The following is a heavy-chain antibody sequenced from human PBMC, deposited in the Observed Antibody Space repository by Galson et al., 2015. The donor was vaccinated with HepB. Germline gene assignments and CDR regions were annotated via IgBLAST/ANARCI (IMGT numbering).Heavy chain of an antibody. J-gene: IGHJ4*02. V-gene: IGHV3-30*04. CDR2: ITYDGSKQ. D-gene: IGHD3-9*01. CDR1: GFTFRSYA. CDR3: AREEGIRFYDWAIPVSFFQY. Sequence: SLRLSCATSGFTFRSYATHWVRQAPGKGLEWVAIITYDGSKQSYGDAVKGRFTVTRDDSKNTVYLEMNSLTTADTAIYYCAREEGIRFYDWAIPVSFFQYWGQGTLAIVSS.